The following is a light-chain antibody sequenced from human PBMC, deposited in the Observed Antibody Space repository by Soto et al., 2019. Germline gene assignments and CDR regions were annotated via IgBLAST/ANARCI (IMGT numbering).Light chain of an antibody. Sequence: QLVLTQPPSTSGTPGQRVTLSCSGGSSNIGTNTVNWYQQVPGTAPKLIMYNNDLRPSGVPDRISGSKSGTSASLAISGLQSDDEADYYCAAWDGRLNAWVFGGGTKLTVL. J-gene: IGLJ3*02. V-gene: IGLV1-44*01. CDR2: NND. CDR3: AAWDGRLNAWV. CDR1: SSNIGTNT.